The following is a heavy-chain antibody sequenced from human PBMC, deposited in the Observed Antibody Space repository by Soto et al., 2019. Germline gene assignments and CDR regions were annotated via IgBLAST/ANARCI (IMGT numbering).Heavy chain of an antibody. V-gene: IGHV3-7*05. CDR2: INQGGSAI. CDR1: GFTFSTYS. Sequence: EVQLVESGGGLVQPGGSLRLSCAASGFTFSTYSMNWVRQAPGKGLEWVANINQGGSAINYVDSVRGRFTISRDNAKNSPYLESNSLGADYTAVYDCGRDRAMDGYWGRGNLGTL. J-gene: IGHJ4*02. D-gene: IGHD5-18*01. CDR3: GRDRAMDGY.